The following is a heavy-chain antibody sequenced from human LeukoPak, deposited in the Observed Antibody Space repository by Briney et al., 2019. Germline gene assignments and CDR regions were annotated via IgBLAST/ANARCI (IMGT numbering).Heavy chain of an antibody. CDR1: GGSISSYY. J-gene: IGHJ6*03. CDR3: ARDGGSYYRIFYYYYYMDV. CDR2: IYYSGST. D-gene: IGHD3-10*01. V-gene: IGHV4-59*01. Sequence: SETLSLTCTVSGGSISSYYWSWIRQPPGKGLEWIGYIYYSGSTNYNPSLKSRVTISVDTSKNQFSLKLSSVTAADTAVYYCARDGGSYYRIFYYYYYMDVWGKGTTVTISS.